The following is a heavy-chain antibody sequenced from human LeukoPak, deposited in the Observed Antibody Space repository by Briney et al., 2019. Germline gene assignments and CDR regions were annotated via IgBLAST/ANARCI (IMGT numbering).Heavy chain of an antibody. V-gene: IGHV3-30*04. J-gene: IGHJ3*02. CDR2: ISYDGSNK. Sequence: PGGSLRLSWAASGFTFSSYAMHWVRQAPGKGLEWVAVISYDGSNKYYADSVKGRFTISRDNSKNTLYLQMNSLRAEDTAVYYCASPYRNYGIGAFDIWGQGTMVTVSS. CDR3: ASPYRNYGIGAFDI. CDR1: GFTFSSYA. D-gene: IGHD4-11*01.